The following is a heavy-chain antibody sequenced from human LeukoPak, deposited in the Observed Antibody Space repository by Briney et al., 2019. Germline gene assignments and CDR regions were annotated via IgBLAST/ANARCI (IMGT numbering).Heavy chain of an antibody. CDR1: GGSISSYY. J-gene: IGHJ4*02. V-gene: IGHV4-59*12. CDR2: IYHSGST. Sequence: SETLSLTCTVSGGSISSYYWSWIRQPPGKGLEWIGYIYHSGSTYYNPSLKSRVTISVDRSKNQFSLKLSSVTAADTAVYYCARASYYYGSGSAPPFDYWGQGTLVTVSS. D-gene: IGHD3-10*01. CDR3: ARASYYYGSGSAPPFDY.